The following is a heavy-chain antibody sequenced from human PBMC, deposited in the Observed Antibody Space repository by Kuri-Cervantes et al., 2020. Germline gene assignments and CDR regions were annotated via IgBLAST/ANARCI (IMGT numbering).Heavy chain of an antibody. Sequence: LSLTCAASGFPFSSYAMSWVRQAPGKGLEWVSAISGSGGSTYYADSVKGRFTISRDNSKNTLYLQMNSLRAEDTAVYYCAKDPYYGSGSYYLPTHFDYWGQGTLVTVSS. D-gene: IGHD3-10*01. J-gene: IGHJ4*02. CDR2: ISGSGGST. CDR3: AKDPYYGSGSYYLPTHFDY. CDR1: GFPFSSYA. V-gene: IGHV3-23*01.